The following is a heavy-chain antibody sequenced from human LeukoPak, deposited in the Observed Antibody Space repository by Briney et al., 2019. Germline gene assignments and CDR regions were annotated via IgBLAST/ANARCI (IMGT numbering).Heavy chain of an antibody. Sequence: SETLSLTCTVSGGSISSSNYYWGWIRQPPGKGLEWIASIHYSETTYYNPSLKSRVTISVDTSKNQFSLKLSSVTAADTAVYYCARMGAIAGASANPDYWGQGALVTVSS. V-gene: IGHV4-39*07. J-gene: IGHJ4*02. CDR2: IHYSETT. D-gene: IGHD4/OR15-4a*01. CDR3: ARMGAIAGASANPDY. CDR1: GGSISSSNYY.